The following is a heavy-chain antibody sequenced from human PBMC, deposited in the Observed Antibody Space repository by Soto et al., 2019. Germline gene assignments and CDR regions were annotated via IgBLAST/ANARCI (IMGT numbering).Heavy chain of an antibody. J-gene: IGHJ5*02. CDR1: GGSTSSYY. CDR3: VCCSSTSCYNWFDP. Sequence: SETLSLTCTVSGGSTSSYYWSWIRQPPGKGLEWIGYIYYSGSTNYNPSLKSRVTISVDTSKNQFSLKLSSVTAADTAVYYCVCCSSTSCYNWFDPWGQGTLVTVSS. D-gene: IGHD2-2*01. CDR2: IYYSGST. V-gene: IGHV4-59*01.